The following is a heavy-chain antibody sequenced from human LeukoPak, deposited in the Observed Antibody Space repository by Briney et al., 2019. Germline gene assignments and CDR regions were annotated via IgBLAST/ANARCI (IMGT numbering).Heavy chain of an antibody. CDR2: INPTGGST. J-gene: IGHJ3*02. Sequence: VASVKVSCQASGYRFTSQYVHWVRQAPGQGLEWMGIINPTGGSTRNAQKFQGRFSMTGDTSTSTVYMELSRLRSEDTAVYYCASFYNTNDALDIWGQGTMVTVSS. CDR3: ASFYNTNDALDI. D-gene: IGHD1-1*01. CDR1: GYRFTSQY. V-gene: IGHV1-46*01.